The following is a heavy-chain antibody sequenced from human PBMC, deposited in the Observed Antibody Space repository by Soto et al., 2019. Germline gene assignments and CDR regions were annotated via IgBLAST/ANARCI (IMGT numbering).Heavy chain of an antibody. CDR1: GGPISSYY. J-gene: IGHJ6*02. Sequence: SETPSPTCTVPGGPISSYYWSWIRQPAGKGLEWIGRIYISGSTNYNPSLKSRVTMSVDTSKNQFSLKLSSVTAADTAVYYCAREYDFWGGYYSWMDVWGQGTTVTVSS. CDR3: AREYDFWGGYYSWMDV. V-gene: IGHV4-4*07. CDR2: IYISGST. D-gene: IGHD3-3*01.